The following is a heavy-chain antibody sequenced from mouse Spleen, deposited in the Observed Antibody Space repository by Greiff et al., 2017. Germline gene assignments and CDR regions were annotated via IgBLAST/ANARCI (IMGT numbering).Heavy chain of an antibody. CDR1: GFTFSSYT. J-gene: IGHJ2*01. CDR2: ISSGGGNT. V-gene: IGHV5-9*03. CDR3: ARLDPTVVFDY. Sequence: EVKLVESGGGLVKPGGSLKLSCAASGFTFSSYTMSWVRQTPEKRLEWVATISSGGGNTYYLDSVKGRFTISRDNAKNTLYLQMSSLRSEDTALYYCARLDPTVVFDYWGQGTTLTVSS. D-gene: IGHD1-1*01.